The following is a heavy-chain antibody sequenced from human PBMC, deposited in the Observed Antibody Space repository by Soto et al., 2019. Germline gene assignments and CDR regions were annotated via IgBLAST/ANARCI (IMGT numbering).Heavy chain of an antibody. CDR1: GGSISSSSYY. Sequence: KPSETLSLTCTVSGGSISSSSYYWGWICQPPGKGLEWIGSIYYSGSTYYNPSLKSRVTISVDTSKNQFSLKLSSVTAADTAVYYCARLLGSPSYYYYGMDVWGQGTTVTVSS. CDR2: IYYSGST. V-gene: IGHV4-39*01. D-gene: IGHD3-10*01. CDR3: ARLLGSPSYYYYGMDV. J-gene: IGHJ6*02.